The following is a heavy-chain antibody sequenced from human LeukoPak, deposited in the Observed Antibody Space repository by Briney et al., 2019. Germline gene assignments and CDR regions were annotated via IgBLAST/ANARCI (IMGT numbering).Heavy chain of an antibody. J-gene: IGHJ4*02. V-gene: IGHV4-59*12. D-gene: IGHD2-2*01. Sequence: KPSETLSLTCTVSGGSISSYYWSWIRQPPGKGLEWIGHIYSSGSTNYNPSLKSRVTISVDTSKNQFSLKLSSVTAADTAVYYCARVLGYGSSTSRRPSTVDYWGQGTLVSVSS. CDR3: ARVLGYGSSTSRRPSTVDY. CDR1: GGSISSYY. CDR2: IYSSGST.